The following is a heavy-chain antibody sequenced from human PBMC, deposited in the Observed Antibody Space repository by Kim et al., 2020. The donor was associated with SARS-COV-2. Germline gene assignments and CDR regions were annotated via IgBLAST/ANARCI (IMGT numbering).Heavy chain of an antibody. D-gene: IGHD3-22*01. V-gene: IGHV3-11*04. J-gene: IGHJ6*02. CDR3: ARDRYYDRSGYYYGMDV. Sequence: VKGPFPITRDNAKNSLYLQMNSLTAEDTAVYYCARDRYYDRSGYYYGMDVWGQGTTVTVSS.